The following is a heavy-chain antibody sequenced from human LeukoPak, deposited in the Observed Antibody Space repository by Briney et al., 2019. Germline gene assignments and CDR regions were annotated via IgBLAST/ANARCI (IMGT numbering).Heavy chain of an antibody. CDR3: ARGVSSGRGLDAFDI. J-gene: IGHJ3*02. Sequence: PGGSLRLSCAASGFTFSSYGMNWVRQAPGKGLEWVASISSTGSYIYYADSGKGRFTISRDNAKKSLYLQMNSLRAEDTAVYYCARGVSSGRGLDAFDIWGQGTMVTVSS. CDR2: ISSTGSYI. D-gene: IGHD6-19*01. CDR1: GFTFSSYG. V-gene: IGHV3-21*01.